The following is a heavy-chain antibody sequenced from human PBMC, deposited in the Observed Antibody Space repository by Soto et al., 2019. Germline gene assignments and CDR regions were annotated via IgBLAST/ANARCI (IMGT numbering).Heavy chain of an antibody. CDR3: ARDHSYYLDAFDI. Sequence: QVQLVESGGGVVQPGRSLRLSCAASGFTFSSYGMHWVRQALGKGLEWVAVIWYDGSNKYYADSVKGRFTISRDNSKNTLYLQMNSLRAEDTAVYYCARDHSYYLDAFDIWGQGTMVTVSS. J-gene: IGHJ3*02. CDR1: GFTFSSYG. CDR2: IWYDGSNK. D-gene: IGHD3-10*01. V-gene: IGHV3-33*01.